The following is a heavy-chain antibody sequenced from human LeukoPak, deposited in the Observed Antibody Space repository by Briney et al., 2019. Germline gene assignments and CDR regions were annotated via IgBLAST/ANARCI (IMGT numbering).Heavy chain of an antibody. CDR3: ARDIGDCSSTSCYRLDY. D-gene: IGHD2-2*01. CDR2: IIPILGIA. J-gene: IGHJ4*02. V-gene: IGHV1-69*04. CDR1: GGTFSSYA. Sequence: GSSVKVSCKASGGTFSSYAISWVRQAPGQGLEWMGRIIPILGIANYAQKFQGRVTITADKSTSTAYMELRSLRSDDTAVYYCARDIGDCSSTSCYRLDYWGQGTLVTVSS.